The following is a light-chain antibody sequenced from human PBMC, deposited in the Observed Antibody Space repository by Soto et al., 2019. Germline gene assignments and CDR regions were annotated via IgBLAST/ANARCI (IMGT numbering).Light chain of an antibody. V-gene: IGLV2-14*01. Sequence: QSALTQPASVSGSPGQSITISCTGTSSDVGGYNYVSWYQQHPGKAPKLMIYEVSNRPSGVSNRFSGSKSGNTASLTISGLQAEDEADYYCSSYTSRGVVFGGGTKLTVL. CDR3: SSYTSRGVV. CDR2: EVS. J-gene: IGLJ2*01. CDR1: SSDVGGYNY.